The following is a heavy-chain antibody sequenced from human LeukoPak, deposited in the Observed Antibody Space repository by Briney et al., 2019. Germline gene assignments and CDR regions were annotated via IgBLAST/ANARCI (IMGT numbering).Heavy chain of an antibody. CDR1: GFTVSSNY. J-gene: IGHJ6*04. V-gene: IGHV3-48*03. Sequence: GGSLRLSCAASGFTVSSNYMNWVRQAPGKGLEWVSYISSSGSTIYYADSVKGRFTISRDNAKNSLYLQMNSLRAEDTAVYYCSELGITMIGGVWGKGTTVTISS. CDR2: ISSSGSTI. CDR3: SELGITMIGGV. D-gene: IGHD3-10*02.